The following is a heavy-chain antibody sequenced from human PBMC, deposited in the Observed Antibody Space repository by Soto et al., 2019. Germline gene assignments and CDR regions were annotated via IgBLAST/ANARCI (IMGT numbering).Heavy chain of an antibody. CDR1: AYGVTSLD. CDR3: ARGVTAGVDY. J-gene: IGHJ4*02. D-gene: IGHD3-10*01. V-gene: IGHV1-8*01. CDR2: MEPSSGKT. Sequence: GPVKLFCKASAYGVTSLDINWVRQTTGQGLEWMGWMEPSSGKTGYAQRFQDRVTMTRDTSINTAYMELRSLTSDDTAFYYCARGVTAGVDYWGQGTLVTVSS.